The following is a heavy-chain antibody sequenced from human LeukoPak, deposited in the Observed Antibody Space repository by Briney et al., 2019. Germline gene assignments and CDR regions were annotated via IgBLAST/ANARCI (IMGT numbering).Heavy chain of an antibody. J-gene: IGHJ2*01. D-gene: IGHD2-2*01. Sequence: GGSLRLSCAASGFTFSSYWMSWVRQAPGKGLEWVANIKQDGSEKYYVDSVKGRFTISRDNAKNSLYLQMNSLRAEDTAAYYCARPYQLPPRWYFDLWGRGTLVTVSS. CDR1: GFTFSSYW. CDR2: IKQDGSEK. CDR3: ARPYQLPPRWYFDL. V-gene: IGHV3-7*01.